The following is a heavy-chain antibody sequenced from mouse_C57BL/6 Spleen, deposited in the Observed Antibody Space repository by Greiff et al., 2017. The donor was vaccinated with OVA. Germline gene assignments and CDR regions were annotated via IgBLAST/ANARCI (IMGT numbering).Heavy chain of an antibody. CDR2: IYPGSGST. D-gene: IGHD2-2*01. Sequence: QVHVKQPGAELVKPGASVKMSCKASGYTFTSYWITWVKQRPGQGLEWIGDIYPGSGSTNYNEKFKSKATLTVDTSSSTAYMQLSSLTSEDSAVYYCARYEDYYGYDGYAMDYWGQGTSVTVSS. CDR1: GYTFTSYW. J-gene: IGHJ4*01. CDR3: ARYEDYYGYDGYAMDY. V-gene: IGHV1-55*01.